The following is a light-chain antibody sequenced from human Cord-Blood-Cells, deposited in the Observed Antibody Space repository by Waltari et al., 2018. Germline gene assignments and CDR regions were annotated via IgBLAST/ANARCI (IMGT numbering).Light chain of an antibody. CDR3: MQALQTHKRLT. Sequence: DIVMTQSPLSLPVTPGEPASISCRSSQSLLHSNGYNSLDWYLQKPGQSQQLLIYLGSNRSSGVPDRFSGSGSGTDFTLKISRVEAEDVGVYYCMQALQTHKRLTFGGGTKVEIK. J-gene: IGKJ4*01. CDR1: QSLLHSNGYNS. V-gene: IGKV2-28*01. CDR2: LGS.